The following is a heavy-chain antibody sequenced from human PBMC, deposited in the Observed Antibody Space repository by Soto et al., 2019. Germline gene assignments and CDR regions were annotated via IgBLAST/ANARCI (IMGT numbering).Heavy chain of an antibody. CDR2: INPQTGGT. Sequence: ASVKVSCKASGYTFTGYYIHWVREAPGQGLEWMGWINPQTGGTSYAQKFQGRVTLTRDTSINTAYLEVSRLRFDDAAVYFCARERYQVISDGMDVWGQGTTVTVSS. V-gene: IGHV1-2*02. CDR1: GYTFTGYY. CDR3: ARERYQVISDGMDV. J-gene: IGHJ6*02. D-gene: IGHD2-2*01.